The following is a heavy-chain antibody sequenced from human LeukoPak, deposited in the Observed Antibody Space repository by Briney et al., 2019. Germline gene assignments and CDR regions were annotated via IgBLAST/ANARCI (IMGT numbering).Heavy chain of an antibody. D-gene: IGHD1-26*01. CDR2: ISYDGSNK. CDR3: AKDVGATPGG. CDR1: GFTFSSYG. J-gene: IGHJ4*02. Sequence: GGSLRLSCAASGFTFSSYGMHWVRQAPGKGLEWVAVISYDGSNKYYADSVKGRFTISRDNSKNTLYLQMNSLGAEDTAVYYCAKDVGATPGGWGQGTLVTVSS. V-gene: IGHV3-30*18.